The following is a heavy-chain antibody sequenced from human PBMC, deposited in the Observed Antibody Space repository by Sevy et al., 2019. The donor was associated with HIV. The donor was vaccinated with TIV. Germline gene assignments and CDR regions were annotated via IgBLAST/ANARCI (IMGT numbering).Heavy chain of an antibody. CDR3: TRSWDYWGQMGY. V-gene: IGHV3-7*03. D-gene: IGHD7-27*01. CDR2: IKQDGSDK. CDR1: GFTFNNYW. Sequence: GESLKISCAASGFTFNNYWMTWVRQAPGKGLEWEANIKQDGSDKYYMESVKGRFNISRDNTKNSLYLQLNSLRAEDKVVYYCTRSWDYWGQMGYWGQGTLVTVSS. J-gene: IGHJ4*02.